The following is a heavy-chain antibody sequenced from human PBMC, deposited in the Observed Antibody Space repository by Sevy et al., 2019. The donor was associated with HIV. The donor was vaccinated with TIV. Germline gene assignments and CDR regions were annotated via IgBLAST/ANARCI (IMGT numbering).Heavy chain of an antibody. J-gene: IGHJ5*02. CDR3: ARVGGCSSTSCFAYWFDP. CDR2: IKEDGSEN. CDR1: GFTFSNYW. Sequence: EGSLRLSCAASGFTFSNYWMSWVRQAPGKGLEWVANIKEDGSENYYVDSVKGRFTISRDNAKNSLYRQMNSLRAEDTAVYYCARVGGCSSTSCFAYWFDPWGQGTLVTVSS. V-gene: IGHV3-7*03. D-gene: IGHD2-2*01.